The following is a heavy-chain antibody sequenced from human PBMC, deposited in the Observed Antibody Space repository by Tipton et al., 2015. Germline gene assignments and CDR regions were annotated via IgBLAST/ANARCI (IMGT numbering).Heavy chain of an antibody. CDR1: GFTFSSYW. V-gene: IGHV3-13*01. CDR3: AREYTGTRRSGYYYGMDV. D-gene: IGHD1-7*01. J-gene: IGHJ6*02. CDR2: IGTAGDT. Sequence: SLRLSCAASGFTFSSYWMSWVRQGTGKGLEWVSGIGTAGDTYYPGSVKGRFTISRENAKNLLYLQMNSLRAGDTAVYYCAREYTGTRRSGYYYGMDVWGQGTTVTVSS.